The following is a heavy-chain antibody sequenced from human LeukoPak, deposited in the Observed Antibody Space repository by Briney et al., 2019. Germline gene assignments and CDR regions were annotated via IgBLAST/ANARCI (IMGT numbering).Heavy chain of an antibody. D-gene: IGHD6-13*01. V-gene: IGHV3-23*01. CDR3: ARGEQLGHLEYFQH. J-gene: IGHJ1*01. CDR1: GFTFSSYA. Sequence: PGGSLRLSCAASGFTFSSYAMNWVRQAPGKGLEWVSIISGSGGRTYSADSVKGRFTISRDNSKNTLYLQMNSLRTGDTAVYYCARGEQLGHLEYFQHWGQGTLVTVSS. CDR2: ISGSGGRT.